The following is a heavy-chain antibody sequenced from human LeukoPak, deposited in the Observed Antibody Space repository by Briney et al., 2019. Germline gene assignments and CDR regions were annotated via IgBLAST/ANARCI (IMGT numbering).Heavy chain of an antibody. CDR1: GFTFSGSA. V-gene: IGHV3-73*01. CDR3: AKTPLRQWLMSYFDY. Sequence: GGSLRLSCAASGFTFSGSAMHWVRQASGKGLEWVGRIRSKANSYATAYAASVKGRFTISRDDSKNTAYLQMNSLKTEDTAVYYCAKTPLRQWLMSYFDYWGQGTLVTVSS. J-gene: IGHJ4*02. D-gene: IGHD6-19*01. CDR2: IRSKANSYAT.